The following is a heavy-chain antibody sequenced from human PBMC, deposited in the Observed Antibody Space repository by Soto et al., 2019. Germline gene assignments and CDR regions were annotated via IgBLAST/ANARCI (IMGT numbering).Heavy chain of an antibody. Sequence: ASVKVSCKASGYTFTGYYMHWVRQAPGQGLEWMGWINPNSGGTNYAQKFQGWVTMTRDTSISTAYMELSRLRSDDTAVYYCARGSNSVVPAAIQGMGMDVWGQGTTVTVSS. CDR1: GYTFTGYY. CDR3: ARGSNSVVPAAIQGMGMDV. D-gene: IGHD2-2*02. V-gene: IGHV1-2*04. J-gene: IGHJ6*02. CDR2: INPNSGGT.